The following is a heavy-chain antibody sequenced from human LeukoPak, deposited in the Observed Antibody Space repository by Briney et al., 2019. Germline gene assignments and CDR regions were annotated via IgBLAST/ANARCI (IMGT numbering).Heavy chain of an antibody. J-gene: IGHJ4*02. CDR2: IHWNDDST. D-gene: IGHD3-3*01. CDR3: ARTIFGEAILYFFDY. CDR1: GFTFDDYC. V-gene: IGHV3-20*04. Sequence: GGSQRLSCAASGFTFDDYCMSWVRQAPGRGLKWVSGIHWNDDSTGYADSVKGRFTIYRDNAKISLSVQMNSLRDEDAFLYYCARTIFGEAILYFFDYWGEGTLVTVSS.